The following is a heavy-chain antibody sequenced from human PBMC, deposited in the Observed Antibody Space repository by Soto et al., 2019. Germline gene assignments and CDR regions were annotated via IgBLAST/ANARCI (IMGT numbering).Heavy chain of an antibody. Sequence: PSETLSLTCTVSGGSISSYYWSWIRQPPGKGLEWIGYIYYSGSTNYNPSLKSRVTISVDTSKNQFSLKLSSVTAADTAVYYCARDAVGYCSGGSCYHDITRFDYWGQGTLVTVSS. J-gene: IGHJ4*02. D-gene: IGHD2-15*01. CDR1: GGSISSYY. CDR2: IYYSGST. CDR3: ARDAVGYCSGGSCYHDITRFDY. V-gene: IGHV4-59*01.